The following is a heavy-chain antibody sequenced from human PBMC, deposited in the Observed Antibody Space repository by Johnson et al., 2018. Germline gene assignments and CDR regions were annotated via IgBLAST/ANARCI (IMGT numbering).Heavy chain of an antibody. CDR2: ISYDGSNK. V-gene: IGHV3-30*18. D-gene: IGHD4-23*01. CDR1: GFTFSSYG. Sequence: QVQLVQSGGGVVQPGRSLRLSCAASGFTFSSYGMHRVRQAPGKGLEWVAVISYDGSNKYYADSVKGRFTISRDNSKNTLYLQMNNLRAEDTAVYYWANSDYGGPAEYFQYWGQGTLVTVSS. J-gene: IGHJ1*01. CDR3: ANSDYGGPAEYFQY.